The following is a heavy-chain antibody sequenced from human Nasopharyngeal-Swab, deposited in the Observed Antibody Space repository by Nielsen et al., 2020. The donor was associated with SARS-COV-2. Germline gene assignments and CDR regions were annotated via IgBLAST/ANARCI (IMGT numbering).Heavy chain of an antibody. CDR2: ISSSGSTI. CDR1: GFTFSDYY. J-gene: IGHJ6*02. D-gene: IGHD5-18*01. CDR3: ARAVDTAMAGMDV. Sequence: SCAASGFTFSDYYMSWIRQAPGKGLEWVSYISSSGSTIYYADSVKGRFTISRDNAKNSLYLQMNSLRAEDTAVYYCARAVDTAMAGMDVWGQGTTVTVSS. V-gene: IGHV3-11*04.